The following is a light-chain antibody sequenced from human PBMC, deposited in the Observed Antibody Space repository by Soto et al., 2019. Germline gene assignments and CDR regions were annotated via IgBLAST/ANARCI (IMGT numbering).Light chain of an antibody. CDR1: ESASTN. Sequence: EIVMTQSPATLSVSPGERATLSCRASESASTNLAWYQQRPGQAPWLLIYATSTRATGIPARFTVSGSGTEFTLTISSLQSEDFAVYDCQQYNKWSLTFGGGTKVEIK. CDR2: ATS. V-gene: IGKV3-15*01. J-gene: IGKJ4*01. CDR3: QQYNKWSLT.